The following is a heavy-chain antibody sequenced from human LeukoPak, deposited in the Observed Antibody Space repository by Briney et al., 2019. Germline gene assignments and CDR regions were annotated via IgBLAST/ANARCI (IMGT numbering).Heavy chain of an antibody. V-gene: IGHV3-7*01. D-gene: IGHD3-3*01. CDR2: IKQDGSEK. Sequence: GGSLRLSCAASGFTFSNYWMSWVRQAPGKGLEWVANIKQDGSEKYYVDSVKGRFTISRDNAKNSLYLQVNSLRADDTAVYYCARDTIFGVVIIGGPYYYMDVWGKGTTVTVSS. J-gene: IGHJ6*03. CDR3: ARDTIFGVVIIGGPYYYMDV. CDR1: GFTFSNYW.